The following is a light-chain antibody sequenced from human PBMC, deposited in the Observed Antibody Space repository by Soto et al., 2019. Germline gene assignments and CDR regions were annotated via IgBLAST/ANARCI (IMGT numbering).Light chain of an antibody. CDR1: SSDIGGYNS. V-gene: IGLV2-8*01. CDR2: DVS. CDR3: SSYTDRNNLV. Sequence: VLTQSPSASGSPGQSVTISCTGTSSDIGGYNSVSWYQQHPGKAPKVMIYDVSKRPSGVPDRFSGSKSGNTASLTVSALQAEDEADYYCSSYTDRNNLVFGTGTKVTVL. J-gene: IGLJ1*01.